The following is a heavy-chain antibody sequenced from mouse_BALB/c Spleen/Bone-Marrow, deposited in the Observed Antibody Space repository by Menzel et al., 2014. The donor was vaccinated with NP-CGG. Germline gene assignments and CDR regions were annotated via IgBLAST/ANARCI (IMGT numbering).Heavy chain of an antibody. D-gene: IGHD1-2*01. CDR2: TNPDSSTI. CDR3: AKNYYYGYVAY. Sequence: DVMLVESGGGLVQPGGSLKLSCAASGFDFSRYWMTWVRQAPGKGLEWIGETNPDSSTINYTPSLKDKFIISRDNAKNTLYLQMSKVRSEDTALYYCAKNYYYGYVAYWGQGTLVTVSA. J-gene: IGHJ3*01. CDR1: GFDFSRYW. V-gene: IGHV4-1*02.